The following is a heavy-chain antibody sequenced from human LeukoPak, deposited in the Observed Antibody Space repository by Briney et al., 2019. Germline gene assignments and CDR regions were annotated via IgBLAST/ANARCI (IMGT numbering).Heavy chain of an antibody. Sequence: GGSLRLSCAASGFTFSSYAMHWARQAPGKGLDWVAVISYDGSNKYYADSVKGRFTISRDNSKNTLYLQMNSLRAEDTAVYYCARDMSPVTIHVDYWGQGTLVTVSS. CDR2: ISYDGSNK. D-gene: IGHD4-17*01. J-gene: IGHJ4*02. CDR1: GFTFSSYA. CDR3: ARDMSPVTIHVDY. V-gene: IGHV3-30-3*01.